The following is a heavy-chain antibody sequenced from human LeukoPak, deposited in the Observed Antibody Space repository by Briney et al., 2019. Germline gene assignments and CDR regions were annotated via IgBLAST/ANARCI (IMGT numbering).Heavy chain of an antibody. Sequence: SETLSLTCTVSGGSISSSDYYWGWVRQPPGKGLEWIANIYYIGATYYNPSLKSRVTMSVDTSSNQFSLRLSSVTAADSAVYYCARAPCSGGSCQYWYSDLWGRGTLVTVSS. J-gene: IGHJ2*01. CDR1: GGSISSSDYY. CDR2: IYYIGAT. D-gene: IGHD2-15*01. V-gene: IGHV4-39*07. CDR3: ARAPCSGGSCQYWYSDL.